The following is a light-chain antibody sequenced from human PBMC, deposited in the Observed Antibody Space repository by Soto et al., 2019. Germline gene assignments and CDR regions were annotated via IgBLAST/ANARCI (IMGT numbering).Light chain of an antibody. CDR2: AAS. J-gene: IGKJ4*01. V-gene: IGKV1-39*01. CDR3: QQSYSTPLT. CDR1: QNINSY. Sequence: DIQMTQSPSSLSASVGDRVTITCRASQNINSYLNWYRQKPGKAPELLLYAASSLQSGVPSRFSGSGSGTDFTLTISSLQPEDFATYYFQQSYSTPLTFAGGTKVEIK.